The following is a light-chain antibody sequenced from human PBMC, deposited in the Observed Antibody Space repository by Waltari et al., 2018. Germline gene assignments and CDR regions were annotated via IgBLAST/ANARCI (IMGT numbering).Light chain of an antibody. CDR2: RAS. CDR3: QQHDTSPWT. Sequence: DIRLTQSPSSLSASVGDKVTITCRASQTVSDWLAWYQQKPGKPPNLLIYRASNLETGVPSRFGGGGSGTDFTLIISSLQPEDVAMYYCQQHDTSPWTFGQGTKVEIK. J-gene: IGKJ1*01. V-gene: IGKV1-5*03. CDR1: QTVSDW.